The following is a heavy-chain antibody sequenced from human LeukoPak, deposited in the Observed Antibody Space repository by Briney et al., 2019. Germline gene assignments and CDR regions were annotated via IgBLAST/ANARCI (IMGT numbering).Heavy chain of an antibody. Sequence: GGSLRLSCAAFGFTFSTYSMNWVRQAPGKGLEWVSSISSSSTYIYYADSVKGRFTIARDNAKNSVYLEMNSLRADDTAVYYCARSARLMKGVVEVTALDDWGQGTLVTVSS. D-gene: IGHD3-3*01. J-gene: IGHJ4*02. CDR1: GFTFSTYS. V-gene: IGHV3-21*01. CDR2: ISSSSTYI. CDR3: ARSARLMKGVVEVTALDD.